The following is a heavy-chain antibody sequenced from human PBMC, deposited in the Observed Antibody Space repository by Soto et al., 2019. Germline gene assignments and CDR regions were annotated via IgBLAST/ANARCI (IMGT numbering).Heavy chain of an antibody. D-gene: IGHD7-27*01. Sequence: QVQLVQSGAEVKKPGASVKVSCTASGYTFTSYFISWVRQAPGQGLEWMGWISPYNGNTNHAQTLQGRVTMTTDPSTSTAYMELRSLRSDDTAVYYCARATGWGSSGWYFDLWGRGTLVTVSS. CDR1: GYTFTSYF. CDR3: ARATGWGSSGWYFDL. CDR2: ISPYNGNT. J-gene: IGHJ2*01. V-gene: IGHV1-18*01.